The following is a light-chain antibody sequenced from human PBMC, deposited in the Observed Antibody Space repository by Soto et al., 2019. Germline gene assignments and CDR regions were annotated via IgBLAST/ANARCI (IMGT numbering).Light chain of an antibody. V-gene: IGKV1-5*03. Sequence: DIQMTQPPSTLSGSVGDRVTITCRASQTISSWLAWYQQKPGKAPKLLIYKASTLISGVPSGFSSSGSGTEFTLTISRLQPDDFATYYCQQYNSYSEAFGQGTKVDIK. CDR3: QQYNSYSEA. CDR2: KAS. J-gene: IGKJ1*01. CDR1: QTISSW.